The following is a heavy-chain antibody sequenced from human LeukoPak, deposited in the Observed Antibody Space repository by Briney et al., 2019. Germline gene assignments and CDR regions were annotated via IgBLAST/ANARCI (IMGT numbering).Heavy chain of an antibody. J-gene: IGHJ4*02. Sequence: ASVKVSCKASGYTFTSFGVSWVRQAPGQGLEWMGWISAYNANTNFAQNLQGRVTMTTDTSTSTAYMELRSLRSDDTAVYYCARVQGSSGWYIFDYWGQGTLVTVSS. CDR3: ARVQGSSGWYIFDY. V-gene: IGHV1-18*01. CDR1: GYTFTSFG. D-gene: IGHD6-19*01. CDR2: ISAYNANT.